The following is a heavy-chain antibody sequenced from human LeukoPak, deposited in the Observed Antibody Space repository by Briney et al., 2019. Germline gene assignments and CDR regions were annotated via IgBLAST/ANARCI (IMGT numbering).Heavy chain of an antibody. J-gene: IGHJ4*02. CDR2: IYNNGST. V-gene: IGHV4-59*01. D-gene: IGHD4-17*01. CDR1: GGSISISY. CDR3: ARARRYGDYADY. Sequence: SETLSLTCTVSGGSISISYWTWIRQPPGKGLEWIGYIYNNGSTNYNPSLKSRVTISLDTSKNQFSLKLTSVTAADTAVYYCARARRYGDYADYWGQGTQVTVSS.